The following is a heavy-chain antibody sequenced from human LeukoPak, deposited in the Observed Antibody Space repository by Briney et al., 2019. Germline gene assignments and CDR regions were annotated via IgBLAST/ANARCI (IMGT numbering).Heavy chain of an antibody. J-gene: IGHJ6*03. CDR2: INHSGST. V-gene: IGHV4-34*01. Sequence: SETLSLTCAVYGGSFSGYYWSWIRQPPGKGLEWIGEINHSGSTNYNPSLKSRVTISVDTSKNQFSLKLSSVTAADTAVYYCARRFGIAVAGTIYYYYYMDVWGKGTTVTISS. CDR3: ARRFGIAVAGTIYYYYYMDV. CDR1: GGSFSGYY. D-gene: IGHD6-19*01.